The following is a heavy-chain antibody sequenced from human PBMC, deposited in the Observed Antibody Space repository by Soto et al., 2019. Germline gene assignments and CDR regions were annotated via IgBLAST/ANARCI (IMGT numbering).Heavy chain of an antibody. V-gene: IGHV3-21*04. J-gene: IGHJ6*02. CDR1: GESFSGYI. CDR3: AKGRSYYYYYGVDV. CDR2: ISSSSNYI. Sequence: ETLSLTCAVYGESFSGYIWTWIRQTPGKGLEWVSSISSSSNYIYYADSVKGRFTISRDNAKSSLYLQMNSLRAEDTALYYCAKGRSYYYYYGVDVWGQGTTVTVSS.